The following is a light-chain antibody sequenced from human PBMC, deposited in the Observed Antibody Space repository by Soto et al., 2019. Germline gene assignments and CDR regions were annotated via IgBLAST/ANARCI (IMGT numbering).Light chain of an antibody. Sequence: EVVLTQSPGTLSLSPGERATLSCRTSQRVSSDFLAWYQQKAGQAPRLLIYGPSNRATGVPDRFIGGGSGTDFTLTISRLEPEDFAVYYCQQFGSAPRTFGQGTKVAIK. CDR1: QRVSSDF. V-gene: IGKV3-20*01. CDR2: GPS. CDR3: QQFGSAPRT. J-gene: IGKJ1*01.